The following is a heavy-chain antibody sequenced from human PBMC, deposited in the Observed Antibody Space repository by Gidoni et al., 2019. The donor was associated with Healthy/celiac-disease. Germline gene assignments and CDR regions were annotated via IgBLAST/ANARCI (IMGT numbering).Heavy chain of an antibody. CDR2: IKSKTDGGTT. Sequence: EVQLVESGGGLVKTGGSLRLSCAASGFTFSNAWMSWVRQAPGKGLEWVGRIKSKTDGGTTDYAAPVKGRFTISRDDSKNTLYLQMNSLKTEDTAVYYCTSDGYGDYQDYWGQGTLVTVSS. CDR3: TSDGYGDYQDY. D-gene: IGHD4-17*01. CDR1: GFTFSNAW. J-gene: IGHJ4*02. V-gene: IGHV3-15*01.